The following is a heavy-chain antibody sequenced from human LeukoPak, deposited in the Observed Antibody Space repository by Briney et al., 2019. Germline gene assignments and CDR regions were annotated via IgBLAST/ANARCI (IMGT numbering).Heavy chain of an antibody. V-gene: IGHV4-61*01. CDR1: GGSFSSGSYY. D-gene: IGHD3-22*01. Sequence: SETLSLTCTVSGGSFSSGSYYWSWIRQPPGKGLEWIGYIYYSGSTNYNPSLKSRVTISVDTSKNQFSLKLSSVTAADTAVYYCARGIDTAMVTWEKDYYGSSGYHYFDYWGQGTLVTVSS. CDR3: ARGIDTAMVTWEKDYYGSSGYHYFDY. J-gene: IGHJ4*02. CDR2: IYYSGST.